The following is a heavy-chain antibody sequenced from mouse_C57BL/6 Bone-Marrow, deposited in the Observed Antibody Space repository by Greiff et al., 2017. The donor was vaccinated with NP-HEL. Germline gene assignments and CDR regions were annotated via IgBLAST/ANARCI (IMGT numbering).Heavy chain of an antibody. CDR3: ARRHYGSSSLYYAMDD. CDR2: IYPGSGST. CDR1: GYTFTSYW. V-gene: IGHV1-55*01. Sequence: QVQLKQPGAELVKPGASVKMSCKASGYTFTSYWITWVKQRPGQGLEWIGDIYPGSGSTNYNEKFKSKATLTVDTSSSTAYMQLSSLTSEDSAVYYGARRHYGSSSLYYAMDDWGQGTSVTVSS. J-gene: IGHJ4*01. D-gene: IGHD1-1*01.